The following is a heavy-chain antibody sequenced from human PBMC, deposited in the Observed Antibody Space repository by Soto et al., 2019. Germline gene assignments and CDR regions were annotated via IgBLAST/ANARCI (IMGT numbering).Heavy chain of an antibody. D-gene: IGHD6-13*01. J-gene: IGHJ6*03. CDR1: GYTLTSYD. V-gene: IGHV1-8*01. CDR3: ARAAAVREKKPYYNYMDV. Sequence: ASVKVSCKASGYTLTSYDINWVRQATGQGLEWMGWMNPNSGNTGYAQKFQGRVTMTRNTSISTAYMELSSLRSEDTAVYYCARAAAVREKKPYYNYMDVWGKGTTVTVSS. CDR2: MNPNSGNT.